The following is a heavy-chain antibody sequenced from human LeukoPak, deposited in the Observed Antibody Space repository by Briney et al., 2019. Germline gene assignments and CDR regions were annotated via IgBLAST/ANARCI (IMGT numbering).Heavy chain of an antibody. V-gene: IGHV1-2*02. CDR2: INANSGDT. J-gene: IGHJ4*02. CDR1: AYSFTGYF. D-gene: IGHD3-10*01. CDR3: ARDFSWGVDS. Sequence: GASVKVSCKTSAYSFTGYFFHWIRQAPGQGLEWMGWINANSGDTNYAQQFQGRLTMTRDRSISTVYMELSRLRTDDTAVYHCARDFSWGVDSWGQGTLVTVSS.